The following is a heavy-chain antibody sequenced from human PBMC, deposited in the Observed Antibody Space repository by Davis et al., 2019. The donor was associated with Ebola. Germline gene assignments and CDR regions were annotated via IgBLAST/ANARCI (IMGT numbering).Heavy chain of an antibody. V-gene: IGHV1-46*01. Sequence: ASVTVSCKASGYTFTSYYMHWVRQVLRQGLEWMGIINPSGRSCRYAQKFQGRVTMTRVTSTSTVYMELSSLRSEDTAVYYCARDRYCSNGGSNGENWFVDTWGQRTLVTVSS. J-gene: IGHJ5*02. D-gene: IGHD2-8*01. CDR3: ARDRYCSNGGSNGENWFVDT. CDR1: GYTFTSYY. CDR2: INPSGRSC.